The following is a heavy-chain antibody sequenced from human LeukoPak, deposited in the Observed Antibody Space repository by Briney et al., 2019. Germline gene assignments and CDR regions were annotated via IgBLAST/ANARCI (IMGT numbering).Heavy chain of an antibody. V-gene: IGHV3-23*01. Sequence: PGGSLRLPCAASGFTFSSFAMSWVRQAPGKGLEWVSAISGSGGSTFYADSVKGRFTISRDNAKNSLYLQMSSLRDDDTAVYYCARGYSSSLDYWGQGTLVTVSS. D-gene: IGHD6-13*01. CDR3: ARGYSSSLDY. CDR1: GFTFSSFA. J-gene: IGHJ4*02. CDR2: ISGSGGST.